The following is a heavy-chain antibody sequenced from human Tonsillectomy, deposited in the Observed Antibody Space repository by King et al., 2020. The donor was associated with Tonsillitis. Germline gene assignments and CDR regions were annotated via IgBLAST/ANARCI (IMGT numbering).Heavy chain of an antibody. D-gene: IGHD3-22*01. CDR1: GGSISSSSYY. CDR2: TYYIGST. V-gene: IGHV4-39*01. Sequence: QMQLQESGPGLVRPSETLSLTCTVSGGSISSSSYYWGWIRQPPGKGLEWIGNTYYIGSTYYNPSLKGRGTISVDTSKNHFSLKLSSVTAADTAVYYCARLHYYDSRGYAYYFDYWGQGTLVTVSS. J-gene: IGHJ4*02. CDR3: ARLHYYDSRGYAYYFDY.